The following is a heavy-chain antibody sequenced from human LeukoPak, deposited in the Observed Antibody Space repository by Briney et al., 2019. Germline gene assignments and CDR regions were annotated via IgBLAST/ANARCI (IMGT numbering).Heavy chain of an antibody. V-gene: IGHV4-59*08. CDR1: GGSISSYY. D-gene: IGHD5-24*01. Sequence: SETLSLTYTVSGGSISSYYWSWIRQPPGKGLEWIGYIYYSGSTNYNPSLKSRVTISVDTSKNQFSLKLSSVTAADTAVYYCARSRWLQLDYWGQGTLVTVSS. J-gene: IGHJ4*02. CDR2: IYYSGST. CDR3: ARSRWLQLDY.